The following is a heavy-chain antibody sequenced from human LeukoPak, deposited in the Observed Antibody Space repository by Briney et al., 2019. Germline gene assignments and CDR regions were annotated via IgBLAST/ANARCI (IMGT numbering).Heavy chain of an antibody. Sequence: SGTLSLTCAVSGASISSRNWWIWVRQPPGKGLEWIGEIYPSGSTNYNPSLKSRVTISIDKSKNQFFLKLSSVTAADTAVYYCARGVVATTSDYWGQGTLVTVSS. CDR3: ARGVVATTSDY. CDR2: IYPSGST. J-gene: IGHJ4*02. CDR1: GASISSRNW. V-gene: IGHV4-4*02. D-gene: IGHD5-12*01.